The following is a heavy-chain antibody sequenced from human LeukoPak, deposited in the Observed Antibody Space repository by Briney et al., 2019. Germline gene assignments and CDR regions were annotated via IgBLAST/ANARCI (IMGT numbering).Heavy chain of an antibody. Sequence: SETLSLTCAVYGGSFSGYYWSWIRQPPGKGLEWSGEINHSGSTNYNPSLKSRVNISVDTSKNQFSLKLSSVPAADTAVYYCATLGGSSSWSYDYWGQGTLVTVSS. J-gene: IGHJ4*02. CDR1: GGSFSGYY. CDR3: ATLGGSSSWSYDY. D-gene: IGHD6-13*01. V-gene: IGHV4-34*01. CDR2: INHSGST.